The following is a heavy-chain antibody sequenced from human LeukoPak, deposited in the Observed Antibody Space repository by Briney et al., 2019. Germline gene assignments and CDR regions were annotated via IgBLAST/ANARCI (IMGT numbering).Heavy chain of an antibody. CDR2: IYDSGST. V-gene: IGHV4-59*01. J-gene: IGHJ3*02. Sequence: SETLSLTCTVSGVSISSYYWSWIRQPPGKGLEWIGYIYDSGSTNYSPSLRSRVTMSVDTSKNQFSLKLSSVTAADTAVYYCARESGTLYAFDIWGQGTMVTVSS. D-gene: IGHD1-26*01. CDR3: ARESGTLYAFDI. CDR1: GVSISSYY.